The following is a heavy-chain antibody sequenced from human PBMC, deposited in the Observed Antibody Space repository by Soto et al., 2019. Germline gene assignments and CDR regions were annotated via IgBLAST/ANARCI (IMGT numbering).Heavy chain of an antibody. CDR2: IIPIFGTA. CDR3: AKVRYSSPMGYYYGMDV. D-gene: IGHD6-19*01. V-gene: IGHV1-69*01. CDR1: RVAFSKFI. Sequence: QAQLEQSGGEVKKPGSSVKVSCKASRVAFSKFIVTWVRQAPGLGLEWVGGIIPIFGTANFAQKFQGRTTITADESTSTSYMEVNNLRSEDTDVYYCAKVRYSSPMGYYYGMDVWGQGTTVTVSS. J-gene: IGHJ6*02.